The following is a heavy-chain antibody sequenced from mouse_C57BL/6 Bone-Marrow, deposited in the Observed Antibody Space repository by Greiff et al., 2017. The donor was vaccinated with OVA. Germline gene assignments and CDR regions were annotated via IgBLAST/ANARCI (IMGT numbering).Heavy chain of an antibody. J-gene: IGHJ3*01. V-gene: IGHV1-80*01. CDR3: ARVFPFYDYDVGFAY. CDR2: IYPGDGDT. Sequence: VHLVESGAELVKPGASVKISCKASGYAFSSYWMNWVKQRPGKGLEWIGQIYPGDGDTNYNGKFKGKATLTADKSSSTAYMQLSSLTSEDSAVYFCARVFPFYDYDVGFAYWGQGTLVTVSA. CDR1: GYAFSSYW. D-gene: IGHD2-4*01.